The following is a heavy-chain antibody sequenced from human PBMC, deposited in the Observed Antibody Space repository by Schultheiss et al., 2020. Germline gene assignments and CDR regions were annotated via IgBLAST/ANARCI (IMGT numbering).Heavy chain of an antibody. CDR3: AKVRSEYSSGWFEPRLFDY. D-gene: IGHD6-19*01. Sequence: GESLKISCAASGFTFSSYAMSWVRQAPGKGLDWVSAISGSGGSTYYADSVKGRFTISRDNSKNTLYLQMNSLRAEDTAVYYCAKVRSEYSSGWFEPRLFDYWGQGTLVTVSS. V-gene: IGHV3-23*01. CDR1: GFTFSSYA. J-gene: IGHJ4*02. CDR2: ISGSGGST.